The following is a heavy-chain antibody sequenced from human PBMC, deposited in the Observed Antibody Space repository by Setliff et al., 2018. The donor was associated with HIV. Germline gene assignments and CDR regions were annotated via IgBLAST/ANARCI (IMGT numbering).Heavy chain of an antibody. J-gene: IGHJ5*02. CDR3: ALPYCSGGNSWSWASLPPAGWFDP. D-gene: IGHD2-15*01. Sequence: SVKVSCKASGGTFSSYAISWVRQAPGRGLDWMGGIIPAFGTANYSQKFQARVTITTDESTSTAYMELSSLRSADTAVHYCALPYCSGGNSWSWASLPPAGWFDPWGQGTLVTVSS. CDR1: GGTFSSYA. V-gene: IGHV1-69*05. CDR2: IIPAFGTA.